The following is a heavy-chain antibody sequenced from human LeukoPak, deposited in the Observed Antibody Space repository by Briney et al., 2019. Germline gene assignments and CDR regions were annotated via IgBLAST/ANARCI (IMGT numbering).Heavy chain of an antibody. Sequence: SETLSLTCTVSGGSISSYYWSWIRQPPGKGLEWIGYIYYSGSTNYNPSLKSRVTISVDTSKNQFSLKLSSVTAADTAVYYCARNPPRFLEWFVRYYMDVWGKGTTVTASS. J-gene: IGHJ6*03. V-gene: IGHV4-59*01. D-gene: IGHD3-3*01. CDR1: GGSISSYY. CDR3: ARNPPRFLEWFVRYYMDV. CDR2: IYYSGST.